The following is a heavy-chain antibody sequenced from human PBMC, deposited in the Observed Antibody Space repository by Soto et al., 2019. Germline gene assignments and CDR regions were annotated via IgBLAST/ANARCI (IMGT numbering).Heavy chain of an antibody. Sequence: SETLSLTCAVYGGSFGGYYWSWIRQPPGKGLEWIGEINHSGSTNYNPSLKSRVTISVDTSKNQFSLKLSSVTAADTAVYYCASFRSSGWYAGMDVWGQGTTVTASS. CDR2: INHSGST. D-gene: IGHD6-19*01. V-gene: IGHV4-34*01. CDR1: GGSFGGYY. J-gene: IGHJ6*02. CDR3: ASFRSSGWYAGMDV.